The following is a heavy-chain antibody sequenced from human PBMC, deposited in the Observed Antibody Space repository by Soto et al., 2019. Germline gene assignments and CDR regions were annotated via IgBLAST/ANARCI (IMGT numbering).Heavy chain of an antibody. V-gene: IGHV5-51*01. CDR2: IYPSDSTT. CDR3: ARHGFYGDYSSNYFDP. CDR1: GYSFTNYW. Sequence: EFLKISCKGSGYSFTNYWIAWVRQIPGKGLEYMGIIYPSDSTTRYSPSFQGQVTISADKSISTAYLQWNSLKASDTAMYYCARHGFYGDYSSNYFDPWGQGTLVTVSS. J-gene: IGHJ5*02. D-gene: IGHD4-17*01.